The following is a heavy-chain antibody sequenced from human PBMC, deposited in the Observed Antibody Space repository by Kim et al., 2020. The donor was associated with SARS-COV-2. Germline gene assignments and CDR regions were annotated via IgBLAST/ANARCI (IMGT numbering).Heavy chain of an antibody. CDR2: INPNSGGT. CDR3: ARAGRIVGATTWDWYFDL. V-gene: IGHV1-2*02. Sequence: ASVKVSCKASGYTFTGYYMHWVRQAPGQGLEWMGWINPNSGGTNYAQKFQGRVTMTRDTSISTAYMELSRLRSDDTAVYYCARAGRIVGATTWDWYFDLWGRGTLVTVSS. J-gene: IGHJ2*01. CDR1: GYTFTGYY. D-gene: IGHD1-26*01.